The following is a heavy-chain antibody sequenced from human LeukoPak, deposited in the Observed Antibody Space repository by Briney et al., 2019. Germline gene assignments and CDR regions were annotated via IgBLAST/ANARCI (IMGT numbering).Heavy chain of an antibody. J-gene: IGHJ6*03. CDR1: GGTFSSYA. Sequence: ASVKVSCKASGGTFSSYAISWVRPAPGQGLEWMGGIIPIFGTANYAQKFQGRVTITTDESTSTAYMELSSLRSEDTAVYYCAREGSSSSFPYYYYMDVWGKGTTVTVSS. V-gene: IGHV1-69*05. CDR3: AREGSSSSFPYYYYMDV. CDR2: IIPIFGTA. D-gene: IGHD6-6*01.